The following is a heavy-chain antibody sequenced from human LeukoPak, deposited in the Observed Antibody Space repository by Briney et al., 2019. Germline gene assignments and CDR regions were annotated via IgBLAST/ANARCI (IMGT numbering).Heavy chain of an antibody. V-gene: IGHV4-59*11. CDR3: AGVAVASMGHFDS. J-gene: IGHJ4*02. CDR2: IYYSGTT. CDR1: DGSISGHY. Sequence: SETLSLTCTVSDGSISGHYWSWIRQPPGRGLEWIGYIYYSGTTNYNPSLKSRVTISLDTSKNQFSLKLSSVTAADTAVYYCAGVAVASMGHFDSWGQGTVVAVSS. D-gene: IGHD6-19*01.